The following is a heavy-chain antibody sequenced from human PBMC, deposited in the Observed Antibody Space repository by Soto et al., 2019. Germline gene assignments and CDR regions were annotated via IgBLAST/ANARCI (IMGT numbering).Heavy chain of an antibody. CDR3: ARVRESRGPQPFDY. D-gene: IGHD3-10*01. CDR1: GGSISSSNW. Sequence: QVQLQESGPGLVKPSGTLSLTCAVSGGSISSSNWWSWVRQPPGKGLEWIGEIYHSGSTNYNPSLKSRVTIXVXKXXNQFSLKLSSVTAADTAVYYCARVRESRGPQPFDYWGQGTLVTVSS. J-gene: IGHJ4*02. V-gene: IGHV4-4*02. CDR2: IYHSGST.